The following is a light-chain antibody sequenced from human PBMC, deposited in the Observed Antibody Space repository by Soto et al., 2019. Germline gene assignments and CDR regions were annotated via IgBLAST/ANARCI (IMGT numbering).Light chain of an antibody. V-gene: IGLV1-40*01. J-gene: IGLJ1*01. CDR1: SSNIGTGYD. CDR2: ENS. Sequence: QLVLTQPPSVSGAPGQSVAISCTGSSSNIGTGYDVHWYQQLPGTAPKLLIFENSNRPSGVPDRFSGSKSGTSASLAITGLQAEDEADYYCQSYYSSLNNYVFGTGTKVTVL. CDR3: QSYYSSLNNYV.